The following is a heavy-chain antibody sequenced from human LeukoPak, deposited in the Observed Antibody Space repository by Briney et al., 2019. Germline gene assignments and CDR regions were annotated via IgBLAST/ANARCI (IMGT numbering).Heavy chain of an antibody. Sequence: SETLSLTCTVSGGSISSSSYYWGWIRQPPGQGLEWIGSIYYSGSTYYNPSLKSRVTISVDTSKNQFSLKLSSVTAADTAVYDCARHAHGTTVRWFDPWGQGTLVTVSS. CDR1: GGSISSSSYY. J-gene: IGHJ5*02. CDR3: ARHAHGTTVRWFDP. V-gene: IGHV4-39*01. CDR2: IYYSGST. D-gene: IGHD4-11*01.